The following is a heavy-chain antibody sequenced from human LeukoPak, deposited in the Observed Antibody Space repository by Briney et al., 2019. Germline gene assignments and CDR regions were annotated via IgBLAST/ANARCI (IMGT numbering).Heavy chain of an antibody. V-gene: IGHV1-2*02. D-gene: IGHD4-11*01. CDR1: GCIFTGYY. J-gene: IGHJ3*01. CDR3: ARDVDHDDSTGKGLVDF. Sequence: ASVKVSCKASGCIFTGYYMHWVRQAPGQGLEWMGWINPNRGGTNYAQKFQGRVTMTRDTSINTAYMELNRLTSDDTALYYCARDVDHDDSTGKGLVDFWGQGTMVTVSS. CDR2: INPNRGGT.